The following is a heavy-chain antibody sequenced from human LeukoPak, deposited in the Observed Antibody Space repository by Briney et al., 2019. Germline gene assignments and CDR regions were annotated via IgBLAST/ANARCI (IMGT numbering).Heavy chain of an antibody. D-gene: IGHD3-22*01. CDR1: GFSLSTSGMC. CDR2: SDWDDDK. J-gene: IGHJ4*02. CDR3: ARIRSCYYDSSGPIDY. V-gene: IGHV2-70*01. Sequence: SGPTLVNPTQTLTRTCTFSGFSLSTSGMCVSWIRQPPGKALEWLALSDWDDDKYYSTSLKTRLTISKDTSKNQVVLTMTNMDPVDTATYYCARIRSCYYDSSGPIDYWSQGTLVTVSS.